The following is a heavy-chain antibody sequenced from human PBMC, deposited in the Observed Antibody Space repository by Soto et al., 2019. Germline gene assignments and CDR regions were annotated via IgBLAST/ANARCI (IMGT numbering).Heavy chain of an antibody. J-gene: IGHJ5*02. Sequence: VSCKAFGGTFSSYAISWVRQAPGQGLEWMGGIIPIFGTANYAQKFQGRVTITADESTSTAYMELSSLRSEDTAVYYCARSPYYYDSSGYPDWFDPWGQGTLVTVSS. CDR1: GGTFSSYA. D-gene: IGHD3-22*01. CDR2: IIPIFGTA. V-gene: IGHV1-69*01. CDR3: ARSPYYYDSSGYPDWFDP.